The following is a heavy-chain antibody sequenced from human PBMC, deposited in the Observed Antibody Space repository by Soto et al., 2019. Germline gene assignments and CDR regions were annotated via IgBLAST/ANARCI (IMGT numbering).Heavy chain of an antibody. CDR3: ARAGSSGYDLREFDY. CDR2: INTNTGNP. V-gene: IGHV7-4-1*01. J-gene: IGHJ4*02. Sequence: ASVKVSCKASGYTFTSYAMNWVRQAPGQGLEWMGWINTNTGNPTYAQGFTGRFAFSLDTSVSTAYLKICSLKAEDTAVYYCARAGSSGYDLREFDYWGQGTLVTVSS. D-gene: IGHD3-22*01. CDR1: GYTFTSYA.